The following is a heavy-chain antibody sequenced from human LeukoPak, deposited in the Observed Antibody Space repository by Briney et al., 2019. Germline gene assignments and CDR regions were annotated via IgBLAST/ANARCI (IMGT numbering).Heavy chain of an antibody. Sequence: SVKVSCKASGGTFSSYAISWVRQAPGRGLEWMGGIIPIFGSAHYAQRFQGRVTITADKSTSTVYMELTSLRFEDAAVYYCAREVAYCGGDCYSGNYYYYYMDVWGKGTTVTISS. CDR1: GGTFSSYA. CDR3: AREVAYCGGDCYSGNYYYYYMDV. CDR2: IIPIFGSA. D-gene: IGHD2-21*02. V-gene: IGHV1-69*06. J-gene: IGHJ6*03.